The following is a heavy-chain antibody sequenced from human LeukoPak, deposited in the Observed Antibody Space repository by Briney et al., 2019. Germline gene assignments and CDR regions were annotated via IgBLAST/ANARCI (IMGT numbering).Heavy chain of an antibody. Sequence: GGSLRLSCAASGFTFSSYGMHWVRQAPGKGLEWVAVISYDGSNKYYVDSVKGRFTISRDNSKNTLYLQMNTLRAEDTAVYYCAKGSGFWSGYDAFDIWGQGTMVTVSS. D-gene: IGHD3-3*01. V-gene: IGHV3-30*18. CDR3: AKGSGFWSGYDAFDI. CDR1: GFTFSSYG. J-gene: IGHJ3*02. CDR2: ISYDGSNK.